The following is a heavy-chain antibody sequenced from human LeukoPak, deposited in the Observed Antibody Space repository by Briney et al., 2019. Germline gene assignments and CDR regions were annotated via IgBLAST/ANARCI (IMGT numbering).Heavy chain of an antibody. CDR3: ARDAPLIVGAAATKV. CDR1: GYTFTSYY. V-gene: IGHV1-46*01. CDR2: INPSGGST. D-gene: IGHD6-13*01. J-gene: IGHJ4*02. Sequence: GASAKVSCKASGYTFTSYYMHWVRQAPGQGLEWMGIINPSGGSTSYAQKFQGRVTMTRDTSTSTVYMELRSLRSDDTAVYYCARDAPLIVGAAATKVWGQGTLVTVSS.